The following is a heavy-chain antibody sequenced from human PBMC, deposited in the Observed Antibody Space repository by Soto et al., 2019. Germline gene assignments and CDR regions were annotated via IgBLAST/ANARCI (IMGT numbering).Heavy chain of an antibody. CDR1: GFTFTRYS. Sequence: GGCLRLSCAASGFTFTRYSMNWVRQAPGKGLEWVSSISSTTNYVYYGDSMKGRFTISRDNAKNSLYLEMNSLRAEDTAVYYCARESEDLTSNFDYWGQGTLVTVSS. CDR3: ARESEDLTSNFDY. V-gene: IGHV3-21*06. J-gene: IGHJ4*02. CDR2: ISSTTNYV.